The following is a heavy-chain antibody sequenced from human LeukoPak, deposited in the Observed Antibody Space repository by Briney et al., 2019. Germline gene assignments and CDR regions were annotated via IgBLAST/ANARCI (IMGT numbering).Heavy chain of an antibody. D-gene: IGHD2-21*01. Sequence: APVKVSCKASGYTFTSYHIDWVRQAPGQGPEWMGWMNAKSGHTGYAQNLEGRVTMTRDTSTNTAYMELRGLRSEDTAVYFCARATEVIEAFDIWGQGTMVTVSS. CDR3: ARATEVIEAFDI. CDR2: MNAKSGHT. J-gene: IGHJ3*02. CDR1: GYTFTSYH. V-gene: IGHV1-8*01.